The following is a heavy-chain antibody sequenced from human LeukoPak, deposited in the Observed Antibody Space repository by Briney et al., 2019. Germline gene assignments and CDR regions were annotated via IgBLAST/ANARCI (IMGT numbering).Heavy chain of an antibody. CDR2: ISWNSGSI. D-gene: IGHD6-19*01. CDR1: GFTFDDYA. CDR3: AKWGSSGDY. Sequence: GGSLRLSCAASGFTFDDYAMHWVRQAPGKGLEWVSGISWNSGSIGYADSVKGRFTISRGNAKNSLYLQMNSLRAEDTALYYCAKWGSSGDYWGQGTLVTVSS. V-gene: IGHV3-9*01. J-gene: IGHJ4*02.